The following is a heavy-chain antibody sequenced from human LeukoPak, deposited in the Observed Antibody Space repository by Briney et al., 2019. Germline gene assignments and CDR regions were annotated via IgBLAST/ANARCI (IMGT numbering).Heavy chain of an antibody. CDR1: IGSISSSKW. CDR3: ARVNAGGGDCYGPPCWTFDY. CDR2: IYLYGTT. Sequence: SETLSLTCSVSIGSISSSKWWSWVRQSPVKGLEWIGEIYLYGTTNYNPSLKSRVTISVDTSKNQFSLKLSSVTAADTAVYYCARVNAGGGDCYGPPCWTFDYWGQGTLVTVSS. V-gene: IGHV4-4*02. D-gene: IGHD2-21*01. J-gene: IGHJ4*02.